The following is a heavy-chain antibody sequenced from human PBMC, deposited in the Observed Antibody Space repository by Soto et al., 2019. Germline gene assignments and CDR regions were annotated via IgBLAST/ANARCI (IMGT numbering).Heavy chain of an antibody. J-gene: IGHJ4*02. D-gene: IGHD5-12*01. CDR2: IIPIFGTA. CDR3: ARDRGARDGYNPLLG. Sequence: QVQLVQSGAEVKKPGSSVKVSYKASGDTYSSYAISWVRQAPGHGLEWMGGIIPIFGTANYAQKFQGRVTITADESTSTAYMELSSLRSEDTAVYYCARDRGARDGYNPLLGWGQGTLVTVSS. V-gene: IGHV1-69*12. CDR1: GDTYSSYA.